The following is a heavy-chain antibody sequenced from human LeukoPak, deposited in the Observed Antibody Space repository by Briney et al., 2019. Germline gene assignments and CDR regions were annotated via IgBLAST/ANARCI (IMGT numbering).Heavy chain of an antibody. V-gene: IGHV3-73*01. J-gene: IGHJ6*03. CDR1: GFIFSGYA. CDR3: TRFRGDYYYMDV. Sequence: GGSLRLSCAASGFIFSGYAMHWVRQGSGKGLEWVGRIRSKANSYATAYAASVKGRFTISRDDLKNTAYLQMNSLKTEDTAVYYCTRFRGDYYYMDVWGKGTTVTVSS. CDR2: IRSKANSYAT.